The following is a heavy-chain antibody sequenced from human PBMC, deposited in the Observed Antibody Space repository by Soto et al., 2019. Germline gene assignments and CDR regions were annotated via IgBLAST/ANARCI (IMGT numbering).Heavy chain of an antibody. Sequence: GGSLRLSCAASGFTFSSYAMSWVRQAPGKGLEWVSAISGSGGSTYYADSVKGRFTISRDNSKNTLYLQMNSLRAEDTAVYYCAKDLGDELLWFGELSPWTSYYYYGMDVWGQGTTVTVSS. V-gene: IGHV3-23*01. D-gene: IGHD3-10*01. CDR3: AKDLGDELLWFGELSPWTSYYYYGMDV. CDR2: ISGSGGST. CDR1: GFTFSSYA. J-gene: IGHJ6*02.